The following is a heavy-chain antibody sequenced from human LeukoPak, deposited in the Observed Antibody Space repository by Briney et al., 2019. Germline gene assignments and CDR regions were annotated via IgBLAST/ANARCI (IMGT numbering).Heavy chain of an antibody. D-gene: IGHD1-26*01. Sequence: ASVKVSCTVSGYTLTELSMHWVRQAPGKGLEWMGGFDPEDGETIYAQKFQGRVTMTEDTSTDTAYMEPSSLRSEDTAVYYCATVRGNYDAFHIWGQGTMVTVSS. CDR2: FDPEDGET. CDR3: ATVRGNYDAFHI. CDR1: GYTLTELS. V-gene: IGHV1-24*01. J-gene: IGHJ3*02.